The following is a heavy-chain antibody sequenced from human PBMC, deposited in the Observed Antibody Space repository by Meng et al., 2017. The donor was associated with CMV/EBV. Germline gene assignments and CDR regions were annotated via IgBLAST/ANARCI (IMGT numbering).Heavy chain of an antibody. CDR1: GGSISSGDDY. Sequence: VPRQGSGPGLVKPSQTLSLTCPFSGGSISSGDDYWSWIRQPPGKGLEWIGYIYYSGSTYHNPSLKSRVTISVDTSKNQFSLKLSSVTAADTAVYYCARVPITYYYGSGSYYFDYWGQGTLVTVSS. CDR3: ARVPITYYYGSGSYYFDY. J-gene: IGHJ4*02. CDR2: IYYSGST. V-gene: IGHV4-30-4*08. D-gene: IGHD3-10*01.